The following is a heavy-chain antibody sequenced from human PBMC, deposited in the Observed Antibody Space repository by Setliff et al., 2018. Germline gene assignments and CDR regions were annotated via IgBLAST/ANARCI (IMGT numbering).Heavy chain of an antibody. CDR1: GFTFSTYS. CDR3: TTWPENGGYYYYYYMDV. Sequence: GESLKISCAASGFTFSTYSINWVRQAPGKGLEWIAYISSRSNTIYYADSVKGRFTISRDDSKNTLFLQMNSLKIEDTAVYYCTTWPENGGYYYYYYMDVWGKGTTVTVSS. V-gene: IGHV3-48*01. D-gene: IGHD3-16*01. CDR2: ISSRSNTI. J-gene: IGHJ6*03.